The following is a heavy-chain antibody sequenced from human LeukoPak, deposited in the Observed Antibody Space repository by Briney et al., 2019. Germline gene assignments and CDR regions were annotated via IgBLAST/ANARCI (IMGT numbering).Heavy chain of an antibody. CDR1: GGSISSNNYY. J-gene: IGHJ3*02. V-gene: IGHV4-39*07. Sequence: SETLSLTCTVSGGSISSNNYYWGWIRQPPGKGLEWIGSVHYSGSSYYNPSLKSRLTISVDTSKSQFSLKLSSVTAADTAVYYCARLIGISAGDAFDIWGQGTMVTVSS. CDR3: ARLIGISAGDAFDI. CDR2: VHYSGSS. D-gene: IGHD1-14*01.